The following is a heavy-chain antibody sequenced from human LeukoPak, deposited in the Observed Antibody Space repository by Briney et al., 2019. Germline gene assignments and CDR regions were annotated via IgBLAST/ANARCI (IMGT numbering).Heavy chain of an antibody. CDR3: AKDLDTMVRGVIIRSPTG. CDR2: IRYDGSNK. J-gene: IGHJ4*02. D-gene: IGHD3-10*01. V-gene: IGHV3-30*02. CDR1: GFTFRSYG. Sequence: GGALRLSCAASGFTFRSYGMHWVGQAPGKGLEWVAFIRYDGSNKYYADSVKGRFTISRDNSKNTLYLQMNSLRAEDTAVYYCAKDLDTMVRGVIIRSPTGWGQGTLVTVSS.